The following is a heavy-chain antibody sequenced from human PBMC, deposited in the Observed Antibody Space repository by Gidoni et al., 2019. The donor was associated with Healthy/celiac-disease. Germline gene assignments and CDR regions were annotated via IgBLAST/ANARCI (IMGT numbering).Heavy chain of an antibody. J-gene: IGHJ4*02. CDR2: MNANSGNT. CDR1: GYTSPSYD. D-gene: IGHD2-2*01. Sequence: QVQLVQSGAEVKKPGASVKVSCKAAGYTSPSYDINWVRQATGQGLEWMGWMNANSGNTGYAQKFQGRVTMTRNTSISTAYMDLSSLRSEDTAVYYCARGYYCSSTSFHRGGLGYWGQGTLVTVSS. V-gene: IGHV1-8*01. CDR3: ARGYYCSSTSFHRGGLGY.